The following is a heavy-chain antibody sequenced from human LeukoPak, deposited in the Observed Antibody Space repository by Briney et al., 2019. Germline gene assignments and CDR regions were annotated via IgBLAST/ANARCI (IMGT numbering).Heavy chain of an antibody. V-gene: IGHV1-8*01. CDR1: GYTFTSYN. Sequence: ASVKDSCKASGYTFTSYNINWVRQATGQGLEWMGWMNPNSGNTGYAQKFQGRVTMTRNTSISTAYMELSSLRSEDTAVYYCARSPRRYYMDVWGKGTTVTVSS. CDR3: ARSPRRYYMDV. CDR2: MNPNSGNT. J-gene: IGHJ6*03.